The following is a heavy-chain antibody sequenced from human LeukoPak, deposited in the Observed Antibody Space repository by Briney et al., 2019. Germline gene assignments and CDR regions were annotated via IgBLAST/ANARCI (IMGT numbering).Heavy chain of an antibody. V-gene: IGHV3-7*01. J-gene: IGHJ5*02. CDR2: IKQYGIET. D-gene: IGHD5-18*01. Sequence: PGGSLRLSCAASVFTFSRFWGSCVPQAPGKGLEWVTNIKQYGIETNYVQFVKALFTIHRDNARNSLYLQMNSLRAEDTALYYCARDSTGYGYEEWSWGKGTLVTVSS. CDR1: VFTFSRFW. CDR3: ARDSTGYGYEEWS.